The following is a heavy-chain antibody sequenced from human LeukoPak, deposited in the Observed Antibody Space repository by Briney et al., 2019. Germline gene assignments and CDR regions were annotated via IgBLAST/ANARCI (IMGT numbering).Heavy chain of an antibody. J-gene: IGHJ4*02. CDR1: GFTFSTYS. V-gene: IGHV3-48*04. CDR2: ISSSGSTI. D-gene: IGHD2-2*01. CDR3: AKRYCTSTNCYAFDD. Sequence: PGGSLRLSCAASGFTFSTYSMNWVRQAPGKGLEWVSSISSSGSTIFYADSVKGRFTISRDNAKNSLYLQMNSLRAEDTAVYFCAKRYCTSTNCYAFDDWGQGTLLTVSS.